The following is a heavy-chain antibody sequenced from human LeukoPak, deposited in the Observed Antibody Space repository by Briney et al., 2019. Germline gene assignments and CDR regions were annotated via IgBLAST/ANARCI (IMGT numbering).Heavy chain of an antibody. CDR3: ARDYEYYYDSSGYYSHLHY. CDR1: GYTFTSYG. CDR2: ISAYNGNT. J-gene: IGHJ4*02. V-gene: IGHV1-18*01. D-gene: IGHD3-22*01. Sequence: ASVKVSCKASGYTFTSYGISWVRQAPGQGLEWMGWISAYNGNTNYAQKLQGRVTMTTDTSTSTAYMELRSLRSDDTAVYYCARDYEYYYDSSGYYSHLHYWGQGTLVTVSS.